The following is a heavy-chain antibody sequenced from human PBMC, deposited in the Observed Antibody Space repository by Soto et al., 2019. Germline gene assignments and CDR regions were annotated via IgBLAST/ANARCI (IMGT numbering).Heavy chain of an antibody. CDR1: GYTFTSYD. CDR2: MNPNSGNT. J-gene: IGHJ4*02. V-gene: IGHV1-8*01. D-gene: IGHD6-6*01. CDR3: AIGRIAARPRGIDY. Sequence: ASVNVSCQASGYTFTSYDINWVRQAPGQGLEWMGWMNPNSGNTGYAQKFQGRVTMTRNTSISTAYMELSSMRSEDTAVYYCAIGRIAARPRGIDYWGQGTLVTVSS.